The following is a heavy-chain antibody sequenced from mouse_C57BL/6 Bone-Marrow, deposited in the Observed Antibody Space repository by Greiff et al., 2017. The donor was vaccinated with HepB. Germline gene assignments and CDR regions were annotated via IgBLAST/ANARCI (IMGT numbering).Heavy chain of an antibody. D-gene: IGHD2-4*01. CDR2: INPSSGYT. CDR1: GYTFTSYT. J-gene: IGHJ3*01. V-gene: IGHV1-4*01. CDR3: VTYDSPFAY. Sequence: QVQLQQSGAELARPGASVKMSCKASGYTFTSYTMHWVKQRPGQGLEWIGYINPSSGYTKYNQKFKDKATLTADKSSSTAYMQLSSLTSEDSAVYYCVTYDSPFAYWGQGTLVTVSA.